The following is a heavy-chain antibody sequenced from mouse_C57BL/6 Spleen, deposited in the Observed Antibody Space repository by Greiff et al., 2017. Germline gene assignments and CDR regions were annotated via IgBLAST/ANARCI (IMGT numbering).Heavy chain of an antibody. J-gene: IGHJ3*01. CDR1: GYSITSGYY. CDR2: ISYDGSN. V-gene: IGHV3-6*01. CDR3: ATYDYEGFAY. Sequence: EVQLQESGPGLVKPSQSLSLTCSVTGYSITSGYYWNWIRQFPGNKLEWMGYISYDGSNNYNPSLKNRISITRDTSKNQFFLKLNSVTTEDTATYYCATYDYEGFAYWGQGTLVTVSA. D-gene: IGHD2-4*01.